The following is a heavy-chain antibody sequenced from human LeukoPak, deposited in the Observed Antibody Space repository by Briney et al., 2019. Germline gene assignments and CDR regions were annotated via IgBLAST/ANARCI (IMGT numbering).Heavy chain of an antibody. CDR2: INGYNGNT. CDR3: ARGLGVVTAQSEQPKPRYFDL. Sequence: ASVNVSCKASGYTFISYGISWVRQAPGQGLEWMGWINGYNGNTNYAKNLQGRATMTAGTSPSTAYIELRSLKSDATAVYYCARGLGVVTAQSEQPKPRYFDLWGRGTQVTVYS. D-gene: IGHD2-21*02. V-gene: IGHV1-18*01. J-gene: IGHJ2*01. CDR1: GYTFISYG.